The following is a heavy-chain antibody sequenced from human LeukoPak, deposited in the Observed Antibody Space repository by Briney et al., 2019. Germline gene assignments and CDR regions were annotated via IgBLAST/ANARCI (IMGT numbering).Heavy chain of an antibody. CDR3: AKGPHFDWFYDY. Sequence: GGSLRLSCAASGFTFDDYAMHWVRQAPGKGLEWVSGISWNSGSIGYADSVKGRFTISRDNAKNSLYLQMNSLRAEDTALYYCAKGPHFDWFYDYWGQGTPVTVSS. CDR2: ISWNSGSI. V-gene: IGHV3-9*01. D-gene: IGHD3-9*01. J-gene: IGHJ4*02. CDR1: GFTFDDYA.